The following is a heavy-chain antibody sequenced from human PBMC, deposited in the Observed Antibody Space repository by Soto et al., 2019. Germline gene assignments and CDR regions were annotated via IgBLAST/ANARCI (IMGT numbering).Heavy chain of an antibody. CDR2: IIPIFGTA. D-gene: IGHD5-12*01. V-gene: IGHV1-69*01. J-gene: IGHJ6*02. Sequence: QVQLVQSGAEVKKPGSSVNVSCKASGGTFSSYAISWVRQAPGQGLEWMGGIIPIFGTANYAQKFQGRVTITADDSTSTAYMELSSLRSEDTAVYYCARDPGGGYPNWGYYYGMEVWGQGTTVTVSS. CDR3: ARDPGGGYPNWGYYYGMEV. CDR1: GGTFSSYA.